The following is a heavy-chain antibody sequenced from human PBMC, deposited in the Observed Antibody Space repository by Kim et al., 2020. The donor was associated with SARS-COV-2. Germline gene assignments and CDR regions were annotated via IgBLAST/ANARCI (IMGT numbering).Heavy chain of an antibody. CDR3: AKGQIDYYDSSGYYFFDY. V-gene: IGHV3-23*01. J-gene: IGHJ4*02. Sequence: KGRFTISRDNSKNTLYLQMNSLRAEDTAVYYCAKGQIDYYDSSGYYFFDYWGQGTLVTVSS. D-gene: IGHD3-22*01.